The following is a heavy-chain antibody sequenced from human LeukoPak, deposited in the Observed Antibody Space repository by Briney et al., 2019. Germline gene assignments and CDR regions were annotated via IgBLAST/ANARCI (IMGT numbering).Heavy chain of an antibody. CDR3: ARGGILGVVIPNWFDP. Sequence: GGSLRLSCAASGFTFSSYSMNWVRQAPGKGLEWVSSISSSCSYIYYADSVKGRFTISRDNAKNSLYLQMNSLRAEDTAVYYCARGGILGVVIPNWFDPWGQGTLVTVSS. D-gene: IGHD3-3*02. V-gene: IGHV3-21*01. CDR2: ISSSCSYI. CDR1: GFTFSSYS. J-gene: IGHJ5*02.